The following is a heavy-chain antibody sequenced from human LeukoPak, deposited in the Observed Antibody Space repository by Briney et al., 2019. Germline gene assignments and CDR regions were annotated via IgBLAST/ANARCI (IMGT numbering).Heavy chain of an antibody. D-gene: IGHD6-6*01. J-gene: IGHJ4*02. CDR3: AKGSSFPLWYFDY. V-gene: IGHV3-9*01. CDR1: GFTFDDYA. Sequence: GGSLRLSCAASGFTFDDYAMHWVRQAPGKGLEWVSGISWNSGSIGYADSVKGRFTISRDNAKNSLYLQMNSLRAEDTAVYYCAKGSSFPLWYFDYWGQGTLVTVSS. CDR2: ISWNSGSI.